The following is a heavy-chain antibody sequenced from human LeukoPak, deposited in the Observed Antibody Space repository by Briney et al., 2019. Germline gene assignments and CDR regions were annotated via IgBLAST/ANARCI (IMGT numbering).Heavy chain of an antibody. CDR1: GISFSRYW. Sequence: AGGSLRLSCAASGISFSRYWMTWVRQAPGKGLEWLANINKDGSDIQYVDSVKGRFTISRDNAQNLVYLQLNSLRAEDTAVYYCAGGAGWIFEIWGQGTMVAVSS. CDR3: AGGAGWIFEI. J-gene: IGHJ3*02. CDR2: INKDGSDI. V-gene: IGHV3-7*01. D-gene: IGHD5-12*01.